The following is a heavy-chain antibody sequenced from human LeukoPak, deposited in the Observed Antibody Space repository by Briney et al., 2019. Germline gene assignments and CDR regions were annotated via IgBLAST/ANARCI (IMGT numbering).Heavy chain of an antibody. D-gene: IGHD7-27*01. CDR3: ARDLNWGKWFDP. J-gene: IGHJ5*02. CDR2: IYYSGTT. V-gene: IGHV4-59*01. Sequence: PSETLFLTCTVSGASISSYYWSWIRQPPGKGLEWIGYIYYSGTTNYNPSLKSRVTLSVDTSKSQFSLTLSSVTAADTAVYYCARDLNWGKWFDPWGQGTLVTVSS. CDR1: GASISSYY.